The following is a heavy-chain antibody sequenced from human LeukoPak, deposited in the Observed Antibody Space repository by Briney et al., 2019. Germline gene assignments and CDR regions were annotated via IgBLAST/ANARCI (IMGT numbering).Heavy chain of an antibody. CDR1: GYTFTSYA. J-gene: IGHJ4*02. Sequence: ASVKVSCKASGYTFTSYAIHWVRQAPGQRLEWMGWISAGNGNTKYSQKFQGRVTITRDTSASTAYMELSSLRSEDTAVYYCARDQSIAVAGTFGHWGQGTLVTVSS. CDR3: ARDQSIAVAGTFGH. V-gene: IGHV1-3*01. CDR2: ISAGNGNT. D-gene: IGHD6-19*01.